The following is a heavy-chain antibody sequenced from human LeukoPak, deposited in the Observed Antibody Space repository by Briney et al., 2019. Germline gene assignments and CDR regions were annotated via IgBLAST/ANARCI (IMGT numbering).Heavy chain of an antibody. Sequence: PGGSLRLSCTASGFTFGDHAMSWVRQAPGKGLEVGFIRSKAYGGTTEYAASVKGRFTISRDDSKSIAYLQMNSLRAEDTAVYYCARGGCSSGSCYWSPDYWGQGTLVTVSS. CDR3: ARGGCSSGSCYWSPDY. V-gene: IGHV3-49*04. J-gene: IGHJ4*02. CDR2: IRSKAYGGTT. D-gene: IGHD2-15*01. CDR1: GFTFGDHA.